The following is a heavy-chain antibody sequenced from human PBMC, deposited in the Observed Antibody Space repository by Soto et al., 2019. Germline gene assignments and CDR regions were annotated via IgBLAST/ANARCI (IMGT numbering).Heavy chain of an antibody. CDR1: GGSISSSSYY. J-gene: IGHJ4*02. V-gene: IGHV4-39*01. CDR3: ASSVDTAMGPFDY. D-gene: IGHD5-18*01. CDR2: IYYSGST. Sequence: PSETLSLTCTVSGGSISSSSYYWGWIRQPPGKGLEWIGSIYYSGSTYYNPSLKSRVTISVDTSKNQFSLKLSSVTAADTAVYYCASSVDTAMGPFDYWGQGTLVTVSS.